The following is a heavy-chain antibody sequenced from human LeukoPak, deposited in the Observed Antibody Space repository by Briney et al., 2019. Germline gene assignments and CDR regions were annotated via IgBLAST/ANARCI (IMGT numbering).Heavy chain of an antibody. Sequence: GASVKVSCKASGGTFSSYAMSWVRQAPGKGLEWVSAISGGGGITSYGDSVKGRFSISRDNSENTLYLRMNSLRAEDTAVYYCAKDGDSSGYHFDHWGQGTLVTVSS. CDR2: ISGGGGIT. V-gene: IGHV3-23*01. J-gene: IGHJ4*02. D-gene: IGHD3-22*01. CDR3: AKDGDSSGYHFDH. CDR1: GGTFSSYA.